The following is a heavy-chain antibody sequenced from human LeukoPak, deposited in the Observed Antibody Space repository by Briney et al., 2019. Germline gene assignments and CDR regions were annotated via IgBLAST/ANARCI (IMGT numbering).Heavy chain of an antibody. CDR3: AKGSAYGDYGNDAFDI. V-gene: IGHV3-23*01. J-gene: IGHJ3*02. CDR1: GFTFSSYA. D-gene: IGHD4-17*01. Sequence: GGSLRLSCAASGFTFSSYAMSWVRQAPGKGLEWVSAISGSGGSTYYADSVKGRFTISRDNSKNTLYLQMNSLRAEDTAVCYCAKGSAYGDYGNDAFDIWGQGTMVTVSS. CDR2: ISGSGGST.